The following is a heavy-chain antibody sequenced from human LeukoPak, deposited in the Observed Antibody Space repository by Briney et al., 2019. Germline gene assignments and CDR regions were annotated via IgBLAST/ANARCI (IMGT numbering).Heavy chain of an antibody. J-gene: IGHJ4*02. CDR2: ILPDGSDQ. CDR1: GFSFNKYD. Sequence: GGPLRLSCAASGFSFNKYDMHWVRQAPGTGLEWVAVILPDGSDQFVDSVRGRFIIYRDNPQNTLYLEMNGVRVEDTAVYLCAKAVGANKSYFDYWGQGTLVTVSS. D-gene: IGHD1-26*01. V-gene: IGHV3-30*02. CDR3: AKAVGANKSYFDY.